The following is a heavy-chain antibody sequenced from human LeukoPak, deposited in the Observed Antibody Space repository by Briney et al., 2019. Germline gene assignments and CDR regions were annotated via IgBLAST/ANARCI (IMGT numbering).Heavy chain of an antibody. J-gene: IGHJ4*02. V-gene: IGHV4-39*02. CDR1: GGSISSSSYY. CDR2: IYYSGST. D-gene: IGHD6-13*01. Sequence: SETLSLTCAVSGGSISSSSYYWGWIRQPPGKGLEWIGSIYYSGSTYYNPSLKSRVTISVDTSKNQFSLKLSSVTAADTAVYYCAREAAAGRDYWGQGTLVTVSS. CDR3: AREAAAGRDY.